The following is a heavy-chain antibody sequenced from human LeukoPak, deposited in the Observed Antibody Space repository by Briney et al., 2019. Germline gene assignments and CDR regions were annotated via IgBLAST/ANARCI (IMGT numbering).Heavy chain of an antibody. Sequence: GESLKISCKGSGYSFTNYWIGWVRQVPGKGLEWMGTIYPGDSDIRYSPSFQGQVSISDDKSISTAYLQWNSLEDSDTAIYYCARLIGAVAGTFYMDVWGKGTTVTISS. J-gene: IGHJ6*03. V-gene: IGHV5-51*01. CDR3: ARLIGAVAGTFYMDV. CDR2: IYPGDSDI. D-gene: IGHD6-19*01. CDR1: GYSFTNYW.